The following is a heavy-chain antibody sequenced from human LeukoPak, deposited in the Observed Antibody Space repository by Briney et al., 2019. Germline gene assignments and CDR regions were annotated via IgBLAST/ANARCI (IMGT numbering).Heavy chain of an antibody. J-gene: IGHJ4*02. CDR3: ARGRSATDY. CDR1: XXXXXSYW. V-gene: IGHV3-7*01. CDR2: IKQDGSEK. Sequence: PGGSXRLXCXXSXXXXXSYWXSWVRHAPGKGPEWVANIKQDGSEKYYVDSVKGRFTISRDNAKNSLYLQMNSLRAEDTAVYYCARGRSATDYWGQGTLVTVSS.